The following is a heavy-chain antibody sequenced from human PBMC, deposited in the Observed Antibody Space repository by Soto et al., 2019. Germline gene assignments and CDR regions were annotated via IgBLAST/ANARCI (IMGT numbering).Heavy chain of an antibody. V-gene: IGHV1-69*12. J-gene: IGHJ6*04. D-gene: IGHD1-7*01. CDR3: ARVTITGTAPYYYGMDV. Sequence: QVQLVQSGAEVKKPGSSVKVSCKASGGTFSSYAISWVRQAPGQGLEWMGGIIPIFGTANYAQKFQGRVTITADESKSTAYMELSSLRSEDTAVYYCARVTITGTAPYYYGMDVWGKGTTVTVSS. CDR2: IIPIFGTA. CDR1: GGTFSSYA.